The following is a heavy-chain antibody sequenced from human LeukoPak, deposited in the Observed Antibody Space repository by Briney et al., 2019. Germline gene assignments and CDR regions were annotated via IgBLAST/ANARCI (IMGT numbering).Heavy chain of an antibody. J-gene: IGHJ6*03. Sequence: ASVKVSGKASGGTFSSYAISWVRQAPGQGLEWMGGIIPIFGTANYAQKFQGRATITADESTSTAYMELSSLRSEDTAVYYCARMMLYYYDRGGDYYYMDVWGKGTTVTVSS. V-gene: IGHV1-69*01. CDR2: IIPIFGTA. CDR1: GGTFSSYA. CDR3: ARMMLYYYDRGGDYYYMDV. D-gene: IGHD3-22*01.